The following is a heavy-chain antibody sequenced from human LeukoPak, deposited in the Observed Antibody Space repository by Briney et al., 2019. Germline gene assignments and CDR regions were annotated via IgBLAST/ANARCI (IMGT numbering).Heavy chain of an antibody. CDR1: GYTLTELS. CDR3: ARVAPYGDDAFDI. J-gene: IGHJ3*02. Sequence: ASVKVSCKVSGYTLTELSMHWVRQAPGQGLEWMGWISAYNGNTNYAQKLQGRVTMTTDTSTSTAYMKLRSLRSDDTAVYYCARVAPYGDDAFDIWGQGTMVTVSS. CDR2: ISAYNGNT. D-gene: IGHD4-17*01. V-gene: IGHV1-18*01.